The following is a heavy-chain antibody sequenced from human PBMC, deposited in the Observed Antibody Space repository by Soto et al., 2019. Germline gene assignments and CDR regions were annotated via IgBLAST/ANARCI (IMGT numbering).Heavy chain of an antibody. CDR1: GGSISSGGYY. CDR3: ARDPCSGGSCYDY. D-gene: IGHD2-15*01. CDR2: IYYSGST. J-gene: IGHJ4*02. Sequence: SETLSLTCTVSGGSISSGGYYWSRIRQHPGKGLEWIGYIYYSGSTYYNPSLKSRVTISVDTSKNQFSLKLSSVTAADTAVYYCARDPCSGGSCYDYWGQGTLVTVSS. V-gene: IGHV4-31*03.